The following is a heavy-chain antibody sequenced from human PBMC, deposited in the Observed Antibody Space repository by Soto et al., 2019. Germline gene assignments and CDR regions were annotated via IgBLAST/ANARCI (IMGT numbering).Heavy chain of an antibody. CDR3: ARTDCGGDCYSFDY. CDR2: IIPILGIA. J-gene: IGHJ4*02. Sequence: QVQLVQSGAEVKKPGSSVKVSCKASRGTFSSYTISWVRQAPGQGLEWMGRIIPILGIANYAQKFQGRVTITADKSTSTAYMELSSLRSEDTAVYYCARTDCGGDCYSFDYWGQGTLVTVSS. CDR1: RGTFSSYT. V-gene: IGHV1-69*02. D-gene: IGHD2-21*02.